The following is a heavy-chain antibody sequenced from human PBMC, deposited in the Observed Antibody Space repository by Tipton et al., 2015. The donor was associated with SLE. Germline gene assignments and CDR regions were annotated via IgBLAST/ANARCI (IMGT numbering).Heavy chain of an antibody. CDR2: ISWDGDST. J-gene: IGHJ1*01. CDR1: GFTFDDYT. CDR3: AKIGVPWSTRAEYFQH. V-gene: IGHV3-43*01. Sequence: SLRLSCAASGFTFDDYTMHWVRQAPGKGLEWVSLISWDGDSTYYADSVKGRFTISRDNSKNSLYLQMNSLRTEDTALYYCAKIGVPWSTRAEYFQHWGQGTLVTVSS. D-gene: IGHD3-16*01.